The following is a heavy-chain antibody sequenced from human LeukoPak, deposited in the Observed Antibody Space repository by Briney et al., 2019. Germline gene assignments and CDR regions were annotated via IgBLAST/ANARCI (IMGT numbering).Heavy chain of an antibody. CDR1: GFTFSSYW. CDR2: INSDGSGT. CDR3: AREGSGWYAVDY. Sequence: GGSLRLSCAASGFTFSSYWMHWVRQAPGKGLVWVSRINSDGSGTSYADSVKGRFTISRDNAKNTLYLQMNSLRAEDTAVYYCAREGSGWYAVDYWGQGTLVTVSS. J-gene: IGHJ4*02. D-gene: IGHD6-19*01. V-gene: IGHV3-74*01.